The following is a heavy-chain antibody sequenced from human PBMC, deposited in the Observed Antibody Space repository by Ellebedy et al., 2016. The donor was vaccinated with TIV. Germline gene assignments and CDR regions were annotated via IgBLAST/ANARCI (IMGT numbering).Heavy chain of an antibody. CDR3: ARRVAWQCLDY. CDR1: GASVTSYY. V-gene: IGHV4-34*01. D-gene: IGHD2-15*01. J-gene: IGHJ4*02. Sequence: MPSETLSLTCTASGASVTSYYWSWIRQPPGKGLEWIGEINHSGSTNYNPSLKSRVTISVDTSKNQFSLKLSSVTAADTAVYYCARRVAWQCLDYWGQGTLVTVSS. CDR2: INHSGST.